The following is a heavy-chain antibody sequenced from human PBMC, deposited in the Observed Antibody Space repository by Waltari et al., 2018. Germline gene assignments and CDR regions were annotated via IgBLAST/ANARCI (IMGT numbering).Heavy chain of an antibody. CDR2: IYSGGST. D-gene: IGHD7-27*01. CDR3: AKGTGAFFDY. Sequence: EVQLLESGGGLVQPGGSLRLSCAASGFTFSSYAMSWVRQAPGKGLEWVSVIYSGGSTYYADSVKGRFTISRDNSKNTLYLQMNSLRAEDTAVYYCAKGTGAFFDYWGQGTLVTVSS. J-gene: IGHJ4*02. V-gene: IGHV3-23*03. CDR1: GFTFSSYA.